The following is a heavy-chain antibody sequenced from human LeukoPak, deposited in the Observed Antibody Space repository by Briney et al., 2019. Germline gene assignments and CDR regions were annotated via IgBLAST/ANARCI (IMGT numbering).Heavy chain of an antibody. Sequence: SETLSLTCAVSGGSISSSNWWSWVRQPPGKGLEWIGEIYHSGSTNYNPSLKSRVTISVDKSKNQFSLKLSSVTAADTAVYYCARPTVGLTGVYAFDIWGQGTMVTVSS. CDR3: ARPTVGLTGVYAFDI. CDR1: GGSISSSNW. J-gene: IGHJ3*02. V-gene: IGHV4-4*02. CDR2: IYHSGST. D-gene: IGHD3-9*01.